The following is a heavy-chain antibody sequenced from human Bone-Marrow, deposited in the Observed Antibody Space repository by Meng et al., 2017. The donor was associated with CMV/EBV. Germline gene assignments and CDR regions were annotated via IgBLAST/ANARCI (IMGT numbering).Heavy chain of an antibody. CDR3: ARSHDYGSGYAFDI. J-gene: IGHJ3*02. CDR2: IKSDGSST. D-gene: IGHD3-10*01. Sequence: GESLKISCAASGFTFSDYYMSWIRQAPGKGLVWVSRIKSDGSSTSYADSVKGRFTISRDNAKNTLYLQMNSLRAEDTAVYYCARSHDYGSGYAFDIWGQGTMVTVSS. V-gene: IGHV3-74*01. CDR1: GFTFSDYY.